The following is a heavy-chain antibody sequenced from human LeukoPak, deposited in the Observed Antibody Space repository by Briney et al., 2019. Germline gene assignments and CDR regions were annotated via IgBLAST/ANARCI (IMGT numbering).Heavy chain of an antibody. CDR2: IDNDGSYI. J-gene: IGHJ4*02. CDR1: GFTFSSYT. V-gene: IGHV3-21*01. Sequence: GGSLRLSCAASGFTFSSYTMNWVRQAPGKGLGWVSSIDNDGSYIYYADSVKGRFTLSRDNAENSVHLQMISLRAEDTAVYYCATKYSAGWLFDYWGQGTLVTVSS. D-gene: IGHD5-12*01. CDR3: ATKYSAGWLFDY.